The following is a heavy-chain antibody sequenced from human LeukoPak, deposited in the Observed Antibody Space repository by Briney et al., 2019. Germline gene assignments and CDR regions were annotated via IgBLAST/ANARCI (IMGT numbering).Heavy chain of an antibody. Sequence: PSDTLSLTCAVYGGSFSGYFWNWFRQPPGKGLEWSGEVNHTGSTNFNPSLQGHVIISVDTFKNHFSLKLTSLTASDTALFFFAGRYLYYYYYYMDVWGKGTTVTVSS. CDR2: VNHTGST. CDR1: GGSFSGYF. D-gene: IGHD2-2*02. J-gene: IGHJ6*03. V-gene: IGHV4-34*01. CDR3: AGRYLYYYYYYMDV.